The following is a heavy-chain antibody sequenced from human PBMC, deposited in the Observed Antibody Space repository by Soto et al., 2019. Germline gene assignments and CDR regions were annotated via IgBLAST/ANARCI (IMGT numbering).Heavy chain of an antibody. Sequence: PSETLSLTCTVSGGSISSSSYYWGWIRQPPGKGLEWIGSIYYSGSTYYNPSLKSRVTISVDTSKNQFSLKLSSVTAADTAVYYCARHVPSWSLTGPSFDYWGQGTLVTVSS. CDR1: GGSISSSSYY. D-gene: IGHD3-9*01. J-gene: IGHJ4*02. V-gene: IGHV4-39*01. CDR3: ARHVPSWSLTGPSFDY. CDR2: IYYSGST.